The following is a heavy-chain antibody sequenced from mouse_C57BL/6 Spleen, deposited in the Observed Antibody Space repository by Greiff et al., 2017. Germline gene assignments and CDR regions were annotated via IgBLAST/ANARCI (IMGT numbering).Heavy chain of an antibody. CDR3: TRADRSSSDAMDY. V-gene: IGHV1-15*01. J-gene: IGHJ4*01. D-gene: IGHD1-1*01. Sequence: VQLQQSGAELVRPGASVTLSCKASGYTFTDYEMHWVKQTPVHGLEWIGAIDPETGGTAYNQKFKGKAILTADKSSSTAYMELRSLTSEDSAVYYCTRADRSSSDAMDYWGQGTSVTVSS. CDR2: IDPETGGT. CDR1: GYTFTDYE.